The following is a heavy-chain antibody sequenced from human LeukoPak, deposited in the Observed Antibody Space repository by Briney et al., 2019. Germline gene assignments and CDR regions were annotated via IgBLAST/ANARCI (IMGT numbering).Heavy chain of an antibody. CDR2: IIPIFGTA. Sequence: SVKVSCKASGGTFSSYAISWVRQAPGQGLEWMGGIIPIFGTANYAQKFQGRVTITADKSTSTAYMELSSLRSEDTAVYYCARMTVSGRDNWFDPWGQGTLVTVSS. J-gene: IGHJ5*02. D-gene: IGHD6-19*01. CDR1: GGTFSSYA. V-gene: IGHV1-69*06. CDR3: ARMTVSGRDNWFDP.